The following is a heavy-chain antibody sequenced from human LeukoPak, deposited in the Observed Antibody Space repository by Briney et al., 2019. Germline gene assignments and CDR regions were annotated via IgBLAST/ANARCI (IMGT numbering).Heavy chain of an antibody. V-gene: IGHV1-69*06. CDR3: ARCIAAAGINGSDP. Sequence: GASVKVSCKASGGTFSSYAISWVRQAPGQGLEWMGGIIPIFGTANYAQKFQGRVTITADKSTSTAYMELRSLRSDDTAVYYCARCIAAAGINGSDPWGQGTMVTVSS. CDR1: GGTFSSYA. D-gene: IGHD6-13*01. CDR2: IIPIFGTA. J-gene: IGHJ3*01.